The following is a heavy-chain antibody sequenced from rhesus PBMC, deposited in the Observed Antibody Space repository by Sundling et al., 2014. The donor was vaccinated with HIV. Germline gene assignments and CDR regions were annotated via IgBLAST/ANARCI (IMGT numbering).Heavy chain of an antibody. V-gene: IGHV4S2*01. CDR2: VYSDTGNT. Sequence: QVQLQESGPGLVKPSETLPLTCAVSGASISSNYWSWIRQAPGRGLEWVGSVYSDTGNTYYNPSLKSRVTISTDTSRNHFSLRLRSVAAADTAVYYCARHYRPGGLDSWGQGVVVTVSS. CDR1: GASISSNY. D-gene: IGHD1-1*01. CDR3: ARHYRPGGLDS. J-gene: IGHJ6*01.